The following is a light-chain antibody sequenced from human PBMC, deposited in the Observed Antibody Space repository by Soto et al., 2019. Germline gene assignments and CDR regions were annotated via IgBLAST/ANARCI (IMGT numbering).Light chain of an antibody. CDR2: GAS. J-gene: IGKJ4*01. CDR1: QTISTD. CDR3: QQNNKWPPVT. Sequence: EVVMTQSPATVSVFPGEGVTLSCRASQTISTDLAWYQQKPGQAPRLLIYGASTRATGVPDRFSGGVSGTEFTLTISSLQSEDFAFYYCQQNNKWPPVTFGGGTKVEIK. V-gene: IGKV3-15*01.